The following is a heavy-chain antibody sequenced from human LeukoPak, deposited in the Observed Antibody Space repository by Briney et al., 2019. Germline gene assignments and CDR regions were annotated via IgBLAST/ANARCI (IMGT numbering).Heavy chain of an antibody. V-gene: IGHV3-15*01. CDR2: IKSKTDGGTT. CDR3: TTEDQYYYDSSGYYFGY. CDR1: GFTFSNAW. D-gene: IGHD3-22*01. J-gene: IGHJ4*02. Sequence: GGSLRLSCAASGFTFSNAWMSWVRQAPGKGLEWVGRIKSKTDGGTTDYAAPVEGRFTISRDDSKNTLYLQMNSLKTEDTAVYYCTTEDQYYYDSSGYYFGYWGQGTLVTVSS.